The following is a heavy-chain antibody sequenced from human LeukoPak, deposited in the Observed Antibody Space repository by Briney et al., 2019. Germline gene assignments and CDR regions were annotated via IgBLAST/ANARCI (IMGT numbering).Heavy chain of an antibody. J-gene: IGHJ3*02. D-gene: IGHD2-2*02. CDR3: AKGLAVGAAIFTFDM. V-gene: IGHV3-23*01. CDR2: ITGSGGST. Sequence: SGGSLRLSCAASGFTFSTYAMSWVRQAPGKGLEWLSTITGSGGSTYYTDPVQGRFTISRDNSKNTLNLQMNSLRGEDTAVYYCAKGLAVGAAIFTFDMWGQGTMVTVSS. CDR1: GFTFSTYA.